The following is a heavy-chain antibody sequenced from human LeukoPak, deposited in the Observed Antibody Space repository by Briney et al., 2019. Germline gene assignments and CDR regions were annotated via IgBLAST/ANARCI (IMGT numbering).Heavy chain of an antibody. D-gene: IGHD4-23*01. Sequence: KASETLSLTCTVSGVSISNNYWSWFRQPPGKGLEWIGYIYYSGSTNYNPSLKSRVTISVDTSKNQFSLKLSSVTAADTAVYYCARGTYGGNSITSFDYWGQGTLVTVSS. V-gene: IGHV4-59*01. CDR2: IYYSGST. CDR1: GVSISNNY. J-gene: IGHJ4*02. CDR3: ARGTYGGNSITSFDY.